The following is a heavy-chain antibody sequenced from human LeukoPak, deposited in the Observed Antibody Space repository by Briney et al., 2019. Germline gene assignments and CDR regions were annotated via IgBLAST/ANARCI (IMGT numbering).Heavy chain of an antibody. CDR3: ASQDYGDYGTLFDY. D-gene: IGHD4-17*01. CDR2: ISYDGSNK. Sequence: GGSLRLSCAASGFTFSSYAMHWVRQAPGKGLEWVAVISYDGSNKYYADSVKGRFTISRDNSKNTLYLQINSLRAEDTAVYYCASQDYGDYGTLFDYWGQGTLVTVSS. J-gene: IGHJ4*02. V-gene: IGHV3-30-3*01. CDR1: GFTFSSYA.